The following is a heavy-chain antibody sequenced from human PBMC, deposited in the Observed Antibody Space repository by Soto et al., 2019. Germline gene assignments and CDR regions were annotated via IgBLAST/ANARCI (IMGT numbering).Heavy chain of an antibody. CDR3: ATGGGFVESRMVWFDP. Sequence: ETLSLTCAVYGGSLSGSYWSWIRQTPEKGLEWIGTINHSGTINYNPSLRSRVTISIHTSKNEFSLRLTSVTAADTAVYYCATGGGFVESRMVWFDPWGQGTLVTVSS. V-gene: IGHV4-34*01. CDR2: INHSGTI. CDR1: GGSLSGSY. J-gene: IGHJ5*02. D-gene: IGHD2-15*01.